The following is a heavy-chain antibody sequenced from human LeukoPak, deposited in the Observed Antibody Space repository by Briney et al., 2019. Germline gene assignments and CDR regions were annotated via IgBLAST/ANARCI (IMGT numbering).Heavy chain of an antibody. CDR2: IYYTGGT. J-gene: IGHJ4*02. V-gene: IGHV4-59*08. Sequence: SVTLSLTCTVSGGSIGSDYWTWIRQPPGKGLEYIGYIYYTGGTNYNPSLRSRVTISVDTSKNQFSLKLSSVTAADTAVYFCAKFGNSGWVIDSWGQGTLVTVSS. D-gene: IGHD6-19*01. CDR1: GGSIGSDY. CDR3: AKFGNSGWVIDS.